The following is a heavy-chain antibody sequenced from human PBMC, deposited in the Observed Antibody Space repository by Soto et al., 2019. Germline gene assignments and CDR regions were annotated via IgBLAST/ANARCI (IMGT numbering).Heavy chain of an antibody. V-gene: IGHV1-69*01. D-gene: IGHD6-19*01. CDR2: IIPIFGTA. CDR1: GGTFSSYA. CDR3: ARDAPSGWYRGPFDY. Sequence: QVQLVQSGAEVKKPGSSVKVSCKASGGTFSSYAISWVRQAPGQGLEWMGGIIPIFGTANYAQKFQGRVTIPADESTSTAYMELSSLRSEDTAVYYCARDAPSGWYRGPFDYWGQGTLVTVSS. J-gene: IGHJ4*02.